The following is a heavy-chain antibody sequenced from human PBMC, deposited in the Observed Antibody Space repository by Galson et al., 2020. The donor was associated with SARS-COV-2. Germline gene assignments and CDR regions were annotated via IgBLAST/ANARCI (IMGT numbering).Heavy chain of an antibody. Sequence: SVKVSCKASGGPFSTYAFSWVRQAPGQGLEWMGAILPGFGSTNYAQKFQGRVTITADEATRTAYMELSGLRSEDTAVYYCARDQYRSGWYSVDWGQGTLVTVSS. CDR2: ILPGFGST. CDR3: ARDQYRSGWYSVD. D-gene: IGHD6-19*01. J-gene: IGHJ4*01. V-gene: IGHV1-69*13. CDR1: GGPFSTYA.